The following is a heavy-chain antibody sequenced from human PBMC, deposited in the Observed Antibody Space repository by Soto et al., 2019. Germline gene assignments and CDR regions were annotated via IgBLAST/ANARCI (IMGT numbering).Heavy chain of an antibody. Sequence: QVQLVESGGAVVQPGRSLRLSCAASRFTFSSYGMHWVRQAPRKGLEWVAFIWCDGSNKYYGDSVKGRFTISRANSKNPLYLEMTSLWAENKAGYDCARVRLNIVGSIGTRHFDYWGQGTVVTVSS. CDR1: RFTFSSYG. CDR3: ARVRLNIVGSIGTRHFDY. V-gene: IGHV3-33*01. J-gene: IGHJ4*02. D-gene: IGHD5-12*01. CDR2: IWCDGSNK.